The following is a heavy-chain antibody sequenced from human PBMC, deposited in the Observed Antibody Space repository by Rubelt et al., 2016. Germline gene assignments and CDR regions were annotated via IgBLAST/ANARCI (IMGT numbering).Heavy chain of an antibody. CDR3: ARVIWGSGWSNNWFDP. V-gene: IGHV1-3*01. CDR1: GYTFTSYA. J-gene: IGHJ5*02. Sequence: QVQLVQSGAEVKKPGASVKVSCKASGYTFTSYAMHWVRQAPGQRLEWMGWINAGNGNTRYSQKFQGRVTITRDTSASTAYMELRSLRSEDMAVYYCARVIWGSGWSNNWFDPWGQGTLVTVSS. D-gene: IGHD6-19*01. CDR2: INAGNGNT.